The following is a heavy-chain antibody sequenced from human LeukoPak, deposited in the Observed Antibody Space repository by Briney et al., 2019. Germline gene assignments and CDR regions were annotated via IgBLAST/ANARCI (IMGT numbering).Heavy chain of an antibody. J-gene: IGHJ4*02. CDR3: ARDLVAAAGFDY. V-gene: IGHV1-69*01. CDR2: IIPIFGTA. CDR1: GGTFTSYA. D-gene: IGHD6-13*01. Sequence: SVKVSCKASGGTFTSYAISWVRQAPGQGLEWMGGIIPIFGTANYAQKFQGRVTITADESTSTAYMELSSLRSEDTAVYYCARDLVAAAGFDYWGQGTLVTVSS.